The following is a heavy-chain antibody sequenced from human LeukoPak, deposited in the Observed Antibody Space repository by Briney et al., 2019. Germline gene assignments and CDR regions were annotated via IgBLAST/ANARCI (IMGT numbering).Heavy chain of an antibody. CDR2: IKQDGSGK. V-gene: IGHV3-7*03. D-gene: IGHD4-23*01. Sequence: PGGSLRLSCSASGFTFSSYWMSWVRQAPGKGLEWVANIKQDGSGKYYVDSVKGRFTISRDNAKNSLYLQMNSLRAEDTALYYCARTQYGGNYYYYYMDVWGKGTTVTVSS. J-gene: IGHJ6*03. CDR3: ARTQYGGNYYYYYMDV. CDR1: GFTFSSYW.